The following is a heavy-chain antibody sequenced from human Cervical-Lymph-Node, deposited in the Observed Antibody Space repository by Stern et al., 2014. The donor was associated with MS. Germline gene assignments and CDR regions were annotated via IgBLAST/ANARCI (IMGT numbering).Heavy chain of an antibody. J-gene: IGHJ4*02. CDR3: AKDLTAVALYLEY. D-gene: IGHD6-13*01. Sequence: VQSGRSLRLSCAASGFTFRSYGMHWVRQAPGKGLEWVAIISYDGRNKHYTDSVKGRFTISRDNSKNTLYLQMTSLRAEDTAVYYCAKDLTAVALYLEYWGQGAVVTVSS. CDR1: GFTFRSYG. CDR2: ISYDGRNK. V-gene: IGHV3-30*18.